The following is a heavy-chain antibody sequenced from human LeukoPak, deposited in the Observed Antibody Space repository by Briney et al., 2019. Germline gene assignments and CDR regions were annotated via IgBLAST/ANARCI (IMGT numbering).Heavy chain of an antibody. D-gene: IGHD3-22*01. J-gene: IGHJ4*02. V-gene: IGHV3-23*01. Sequence: GGSLRLSCAASGFIFSNYALSWVRQAPGKGLEWVSDISGSGGNTYYAKSVRGRFTISRDNSKNTLYLQMNSLRAEDTAVYYCARDSSFEYYYDSSGYYLDYWGQGTLVTVSS. CDR2: ISGSGGNT. CDR1: GFIFSNYA. CDR3: ARDSSFEYYYDSSGYYLDY.